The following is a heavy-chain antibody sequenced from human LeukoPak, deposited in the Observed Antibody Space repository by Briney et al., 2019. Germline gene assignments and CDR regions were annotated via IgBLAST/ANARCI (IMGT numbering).Heavy chain of an antibody. Sequence: GSLRLSCAASGFTFSSYWMSWVRQSPGKGLEWIGNIYYSGSTYYNPSLKSRVTISVDTSKNQFSLKLSSVTAADTAVYYCARQGQWLTTYMDVWGKGTTVTISS. CDR2: IYYSGST. V-gene: IGHV4-39*01. J-gene: IGHJ6*03. D-gene: IGHD6-19*01. CDR3: ARQGQWLTTYMDV. CDR1: GFTFSSYW.